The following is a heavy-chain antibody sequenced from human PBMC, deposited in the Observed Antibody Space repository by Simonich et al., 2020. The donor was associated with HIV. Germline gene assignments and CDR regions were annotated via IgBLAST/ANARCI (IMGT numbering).Heavy chain of an antibody. J-gene: IGHJ4*02. CDR2: ISWNSGSI. CDR1: GCTFDDYA. CDR3: AKDRYSSSSGSFDY. D-gene: IGHD6-6*01. Sequence: EVQLVESGGGLVQPGRSLKLSCAASGCTFDDYALHWVRQAQGKGLEWVSGISWNSGSIGDADSVKGRFTISRDNAKNSLYLQMNSLRAEDMALYYCAKDRYSSSSGSFDYWGQGTLVTVSS. V-gene: IGHV3-9*03.